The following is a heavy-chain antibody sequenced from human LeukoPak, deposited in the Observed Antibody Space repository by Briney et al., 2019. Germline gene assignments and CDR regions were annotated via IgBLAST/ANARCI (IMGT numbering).Heavy chain of an antibody. D-gene: IGHD3-3*01. CDR2: IYYSGST. CDR1: GGSISHYY. V-gene: IGHV4-59*08. J-gene: IGHJ4*02. CDR3: ARHGDSGSGYYDY. Sequence: SESLSLTCTVSGGSISHYYWSWIRQPPGKGLEWIGFIYYSGSTNYNSSLKSRVTISVDTSKNQFSLKLSSVTAADTAVYYCARHGDSGSGYYDYWGQGTLVTVSS.